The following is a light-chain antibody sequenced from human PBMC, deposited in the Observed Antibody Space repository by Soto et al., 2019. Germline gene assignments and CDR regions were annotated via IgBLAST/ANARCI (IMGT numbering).Light chain of an antibody. V-gene: IGKV3-20*01. Sequence: ETVLTQSPGTLSLSPGERATLSCRASQSVTSNYLAWYQLKPGQAPRLLVYGATNRATGIPDTFRGSGSGTDFTLTISNLEPEDFAVYYCQQYGSSPLTFGQGTKLELK. CDR3: QQYGSSPLT. J-gene: IGKJ2*01. CDR1: QSVTSNY. CDR2: GAT.